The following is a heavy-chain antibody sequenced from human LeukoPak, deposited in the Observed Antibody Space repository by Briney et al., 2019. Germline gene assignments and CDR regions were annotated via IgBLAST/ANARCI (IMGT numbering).Heavy chain of an antibody. J-gene: IGHJ6*04. CDR3: AELGITMIGGV. D-gene: IGHD3-10*02. CDR2: ISSSSSYV. CDR1: GFTFSSYS. V-gene: IGHV3-21*01. Sequence: GGSLRLSCAASGFTFSSYSMNWVRQAPGKGLEWVSSISSSSSYVYYADSVKGRFTISRDNAKNSLYLQMNSLRAEDTAVYYCAELGITMIGGVWGKGTTVTISS.